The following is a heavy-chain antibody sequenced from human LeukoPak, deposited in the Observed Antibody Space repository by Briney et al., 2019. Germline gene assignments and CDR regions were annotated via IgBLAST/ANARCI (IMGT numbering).Heavy chain of an antibody. D-gene: IGHD3-3*01. CDR3: ARAQNSYYDFWSGDYGMDV. CDR2: IYYSGST. Sequence: KPSETLSLTCTVSGGSISSYYWSWIRQPPGKGLEWIGYIYYSGSTNYNPSLKSRVTISVDTSKNQFSLKLSSVTAADTAVYYCARAQNSYYDFWSGDYGMDVWGQGTTVTVSS. J-gene: IGHJ6*02. V-gene: IGHV4-59*01. CDR1: GGSISSYY.